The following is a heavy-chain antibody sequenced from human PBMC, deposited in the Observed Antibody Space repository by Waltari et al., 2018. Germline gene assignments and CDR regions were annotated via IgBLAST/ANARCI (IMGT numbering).Heavy chain of an antibody. Sequence: QVQLVQSGAEVKKPGASVQVSCKAYGYTFTGYYMPWVRRAPGQGLEWRGRINPTRGGTNYAQKFQGRVTMTRDTSISTAYMELSRLRSDDTAVYYCAIALTGDRRNAFDIWGQGTMVTVSS. V-gene: IGHV1-2*06. CDR2: INPTRGGT. D-gene: IGHD7-27*01. CDR1: GYTFTGYY. CDR3: AIALTGDRRNAFDI. J-gene: IGHJ3*02.